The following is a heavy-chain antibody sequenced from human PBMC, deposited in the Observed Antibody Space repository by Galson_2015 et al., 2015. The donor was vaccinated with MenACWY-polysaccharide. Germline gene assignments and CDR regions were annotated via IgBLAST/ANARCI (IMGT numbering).Heavy chain of an antibody. J-gene: IGHJ6*02. CDR2: INTKTGNP. CDR1: GYTFTSYA. Sequence: SVKVSCKASGYTFTSYAMNWVQQAPGQGLEWMGWINTKTGNPTYAQGFTGRFVFSLDTSVVTAYLQISSLKAEDTAVYYCARDLYYYDSSGVGYYGMDVWGQGTTVTVSS. D-gene: IGHD3-22*01. CDR3: ARDLYYYDSSGVGYYGMDV. V-gene: IGHV7-4-1*02.